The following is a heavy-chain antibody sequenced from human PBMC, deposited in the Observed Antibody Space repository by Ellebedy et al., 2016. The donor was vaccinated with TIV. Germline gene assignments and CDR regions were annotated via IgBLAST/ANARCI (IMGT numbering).Heavy chain of an antibody. V-gene: IGHV3-7*01. D-gene: IGHD1-14*01. CDR2: IKHDGSEK. CDR1: GFTFKNYW. Sequence: GGSLRLXXAASGFTFKNYWMTWVRQAPGKGLEWVTNIKHDGSEKYYVDSVKGRFTVSRDNAKNSLFLQMSSLRVEDTAVYYCARNNHCAYGGGDAFDIWGQGTMVTVSS. J-gene: IGHJ3*02. CDR3: ARNNHCAYGGGDAFDI.